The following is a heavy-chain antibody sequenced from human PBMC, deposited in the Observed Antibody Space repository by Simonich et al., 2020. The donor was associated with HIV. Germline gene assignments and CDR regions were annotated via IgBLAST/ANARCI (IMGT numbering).Heavy chain of an antibody. Sequence: QVQLEQSGAEVKKPGASVKVSCKASGYRFTGFYMHWVRQAPGQGLEWLGRINPNIGGTDYAQNVQGRVTLTSDTSISTAYMELSGLRSDDTAVYYCASGMMGFDYWGQGTLVTVSS. CDR1: GYRFTGFY. J-gene: IGHJ4*02. V-gene: IGHV1-2*06. D-gene: IGHD3-16*01. CDR2: INPNIGGT. CDR3: ASGMMGFDY.